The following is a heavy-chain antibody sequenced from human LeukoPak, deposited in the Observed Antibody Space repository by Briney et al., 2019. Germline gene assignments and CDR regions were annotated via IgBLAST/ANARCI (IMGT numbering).Heavy chain of an antibody. V-gene: IGHV3-30*04. CDR1: GFTFSSYS. CDR3: ARDYYYDTSPLGF. CDR2: MSFDGRNA. Sequence: GGSLRLSCAASGFTFSSYSMHWVRQAPGKGLEWVAGMSFDGRNAYYADSVKGRFTISRDKSNNTLYLQMSTLRAEDTAVYYCARDYYYDTSPLGFWGQGTLVTVSS. J-gene: IGHJ4*02. D-gene: IGHD3-22*01.